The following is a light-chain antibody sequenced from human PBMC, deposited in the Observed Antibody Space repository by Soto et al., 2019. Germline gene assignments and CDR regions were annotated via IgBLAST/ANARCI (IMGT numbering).Light chain of an antibody. J-gene: IGLJ1*01. Sequence: SVLKQPPSVSAAPGQKFTISCSGSMSNIGGNSVSWYQQLPGTAPKLLIYDDDKRPSGIPDRFSGSKSGTSATLGITGFQTGDEADYYCGSWDSSLSAYVFATGTKVTVL. CDR1: MSNIGGNS. CDR2: DDD. CDR3: GSWDSSLSAYV. V-gene: IGLV1-51*01.